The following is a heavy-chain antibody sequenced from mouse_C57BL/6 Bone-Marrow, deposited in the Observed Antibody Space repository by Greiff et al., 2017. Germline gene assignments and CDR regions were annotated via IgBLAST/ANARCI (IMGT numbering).Heavy chain of an antibody. CDR2: IYPRSGNT. V-gene: IGHV1-81*01. CDR3: ARSGNYGPFAY. CDR1: GYTFTSYG. D-gene: IGHD1-1*01. Sequence: VQLQQSGAELARPGASVKLSCKASGYTFTSYGISWVKQRPGQGLEWIGEIYPRSGNTYYNEKFKGKATLTADKSSSTAYMELRSLTSEDSAVYFCARSGNYGPFAYWGQGTLVTVSA. J-gene: IGHJ3*01.